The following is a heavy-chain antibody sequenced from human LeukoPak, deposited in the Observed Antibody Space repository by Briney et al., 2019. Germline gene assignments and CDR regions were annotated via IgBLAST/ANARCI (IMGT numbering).Heavy chain of an antibody. V-gene: IGHV3-23*01. Sequence: GGSLRLSCAVSGFTFSSYAMSWVRQAPGKGLEWGSTISGSGDETYYADSVKGRFTISRDNSKNTLYLQMNSLRAEDTAVYYCAKDREYGSSSLYFDSWGQGTLVAVSS. D-gene: IGHD6-6*01. CDR3: AKDREYGSSSLYFDS. J-gene: IGHJ4*02. CDR2: ISGSGDET. CDR1: GFTFSSYA.